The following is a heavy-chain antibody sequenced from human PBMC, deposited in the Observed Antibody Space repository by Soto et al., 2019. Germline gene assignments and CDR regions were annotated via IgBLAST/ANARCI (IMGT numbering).Heavy chain of an antibody. Sequence: QLQLQEFGSGLVKPSQTLSLTCAVSGGSISSGGYSWSWIRQPPGKGLEWIGYIYNIGSTYYNPSLQSRVTTSVDRSKNQFSLKLSSVTAADTVVYYCARGSVSAATDYYYYYGMDVWGQGTTVTVSS. D-gene: IGHD2-15*01. V-gene: IGHV4-30-2*01. CDR1: GGSISSGGYS. CDR3: ARGSVSAATDYYYYYGMDV. J-gene: IGHJ6*02. CDR2: IYNIGST.